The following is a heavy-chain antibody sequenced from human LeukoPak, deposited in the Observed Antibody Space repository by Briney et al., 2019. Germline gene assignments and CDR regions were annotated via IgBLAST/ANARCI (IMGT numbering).Heavy chain of an antibody. J-gene: IGHJ5*02. V-gene: IGHV3-48*03. D-gene: IGHD3-10*01. CDR3: TKDLMRDRWFGES. Sequence: GGSLRLSCAASGFTFSSYEMNWVRQAPGKGLEWLSYISISGSTIYYADSVKGRFTISRDNSRNTLYLEMKSLRIEDTAVYYCTKDLMRDRWFGESWGQGTLVTVSS. CDR2: ISISGSTI. CDR1: GFTFSSYE.